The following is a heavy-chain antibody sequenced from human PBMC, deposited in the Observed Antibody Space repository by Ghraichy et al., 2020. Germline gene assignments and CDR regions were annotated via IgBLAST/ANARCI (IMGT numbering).Heavy chain of an antibody. CDR2: IKQDGSEK. CDR3: ARESNDFWSGPDAFDI. J-gene: IGHJ3*02. CDR1: GFTFSSYW. V-gene: IGHV3-7*03. D-gene: IGHD3-3*01. Sequence: GSLRLSCAASGFTFSSYWMSWVRQAPGKGLEWVANIKQDGSEKYYVDSVKGRFTISRDNAKNSLYLQMNSLRAEDTAVYYCARESNDFWSGPDAFDIWGQGTMVTVSS.